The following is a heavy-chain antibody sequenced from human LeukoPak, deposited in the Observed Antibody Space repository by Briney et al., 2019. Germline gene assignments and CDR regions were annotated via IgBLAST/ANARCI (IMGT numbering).Heavy chain of an antibody. V-gene: IGHV3-30*18. J-gene: IGHJ4*02. D-gene: IGHD1-7*01. CDR1: GLAFSTYG. CDR2: ISYDGSNK. CDR3: AKDLAWNFCVDY. Sequence: GGSLRLSCAPSGLAFSTYGMPWVRQAPGKGLEWLAVISYDGSNKNYADSVKGRFTISRDNSKNTLYLQMNSLRAEDTAMYYCAKDLAWNFCVDYWGQGTLVTVSS.